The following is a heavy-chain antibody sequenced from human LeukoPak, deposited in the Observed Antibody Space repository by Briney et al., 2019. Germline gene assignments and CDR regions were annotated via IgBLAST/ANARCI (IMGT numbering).Heavy chain of an antibody. J-gene: IGHJ6*02. CDR2: ISSSSSYI. D-gene: IGHD6-13*01. V-gene: IGHV3-21*01. Sequence: GGSLRLSCAASGFTFSSYSMNWVRQAPGKGLEWVSSISSSSSYIYYADSVKGRFTISRDNAKNSLYLQMNSLRAEDTAVYYCARDQGTWGGQLGHYYYGMDVWGQGTTVTVSS. CDR3: ARDQGTWGGQLGHYYYGMDV. CDR1: GFTFSSYS.